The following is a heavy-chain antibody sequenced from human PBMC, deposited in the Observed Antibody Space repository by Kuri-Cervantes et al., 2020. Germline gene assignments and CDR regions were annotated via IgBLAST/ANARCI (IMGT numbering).Heavy chain of an antibody. CDR2: INHSGST. J-gene: IGHJ4*02. D-gene: IGHD5-24*01. V-gene: IGHV4-34*01. Sequence: SETLSLTCAVSGGTIMSSSYYWSWIRQPPGKGLEWIGEINHSGSTNYNPSLKSRVTISVDTSKNQFSLKLSSVTAADTAVYYCARGHRRDGYNLGYWGQGTLVTVSS. CDR1: GGTIMSSSYY. CDR3: ARGHRRDGYNLGY.